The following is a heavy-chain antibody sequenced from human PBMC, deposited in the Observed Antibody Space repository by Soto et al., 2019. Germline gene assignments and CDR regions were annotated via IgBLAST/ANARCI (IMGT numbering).Heavy chain of an antibody. V-gene: IGHV5-51*01. Sequence: GESLKISCKGSGYSFTSYWIGWVRQMPGKGLEWMGIIYPGDSDTSYSPSFKGQVTISADKSISTAYLQWSSLKASDTAMYYCARTTYYDILTGYSDRFDPWGQGTLVTVSS. D-gene: IGHD3-9*01. CDR3: ARTTYYDILTGYSDRFDP. CDR1: GYSFTSYW. J-gene: IGHJ5*02. CDR2: IYPGDSDT.